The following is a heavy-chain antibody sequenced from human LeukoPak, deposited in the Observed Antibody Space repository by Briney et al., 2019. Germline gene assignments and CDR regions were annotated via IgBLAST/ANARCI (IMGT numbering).Heavy chain of an antibody. D-gene: IGHD1-26*01. CDR3: ARTFSESYYYYGMDV. J-gene: IGHJ6*02. CDR1: GGSFSGYY. V-gene: IGHV4-34*01. Sequence: PSETLSLTCAVYGGSFSGYYWSWLRQPPGKGREWIGEINHSGSTNYNPSLKSRVTIAVDTSKIQFSLKLSSVTAADTAVYYWARTFSESYYYYGMDVWGQGTTVTVSS. CDR2: INHSGST.